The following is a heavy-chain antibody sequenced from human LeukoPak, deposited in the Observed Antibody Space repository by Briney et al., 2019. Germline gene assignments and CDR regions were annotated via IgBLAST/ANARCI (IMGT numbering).Heavy chain of an antibody. J-gene: IGHJ4*02. CDR2: IDPNRGDR. D-gene: IGHD3-22*01. CDR1: GYTFTSLY. Sequence: ASVKVSCKTSGYTFTSLYMHWVRQAPGQGLEWMGRIDPNRGDRKFAQRFQDRVTFTTDASISTAYMELSSLGFDDTAVYYCARDNYDKRFDYWGQGTPVTVSP. CDR3: ARDNYDKRFDY. V-gene: IGHV1-2*06.